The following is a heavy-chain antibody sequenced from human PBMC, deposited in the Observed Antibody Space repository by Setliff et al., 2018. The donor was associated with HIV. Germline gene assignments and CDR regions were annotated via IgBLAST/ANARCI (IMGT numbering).Heavy chain of an antibody. CDR1: GYYFTTFW. CDR2: IYPGDSHT. D-gene: IGHD3-16*01. J-gene: IGHJ3*02. V-gene: IGHV5-51*01. CDR3: TWIGGITGFPLHT. Sequence: PGESLKISCKGSGYYFTTFWIAWVRQMPGKGLEWMGFIYPGDSHTTYSPSFQGQVTISVDTSVSTAYLQMDSLKTEDTAVYYCTWIGGITGFPLHTWGQGTMVTVSS.